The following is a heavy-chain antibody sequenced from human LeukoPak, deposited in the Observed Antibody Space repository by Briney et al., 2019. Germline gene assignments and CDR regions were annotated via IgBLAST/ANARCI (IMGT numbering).Heavy chain of an antibody. Sequence: ASVKVSCKASGGTFSSYAISWVRPAPGQGLEWVGRIIPILGIANYAQTFRGRVTITADKSTSTAYMKLSSLRSEDTAVYYCARESLDYYGSGSYMDVWGQGTTVTVSS. CDR2: IIPILGIA. J-gene: IGHJ6*02. V-gene: IGHV1-69*04. CDR3: ARESLDYYGSGSYMDV. CDR1: GGTFSSYA. D-gene: IGHD3-10*01.